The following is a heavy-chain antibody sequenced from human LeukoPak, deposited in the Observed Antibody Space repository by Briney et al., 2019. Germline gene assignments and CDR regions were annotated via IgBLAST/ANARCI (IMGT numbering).Heavy chain of an antibody. D-gene: IGHD2-15*01. V-gene: IGHV3-30*18. CDR1: GLTFSSYG. J-gene: IGHJ6*04. Sequence: GGSLRLSCVVSGLTFSSYGMHWVRQAPGKGLEWVAVISYDGSNKYYADSVKGRFAISRDNSKNTLYLQMNSLRAEDTAVFYCAKDAPPCSGGSCYSGYYFYGMDVWGKGTTVTVSS. CDR3: AKDAPPCSGGSCYSGYYFYGMDV. CDR2: ISYDGSNK.